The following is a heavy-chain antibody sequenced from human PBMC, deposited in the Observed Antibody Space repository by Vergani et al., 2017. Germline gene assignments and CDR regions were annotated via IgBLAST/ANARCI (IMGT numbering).Heavy chain of an antibody. CDR1: GGSISSGGYY. J-gene: IGHJ3*02. CDR3: ASNTRGDAFDI. D-gene: IGHD2-2*02. CDR2: IYYSGSY. V-gene: IGHV4-31*01. Sequence: QVQLQESGPGLVKPSQTLSLTCTVSGGSISSGGYYWSWIRQPPVKGLEWIGYIYYSGSYYYNPSLKSLVTISVDTSKNQFSLELSSVTAADTAVYYCASNTRGDAFDIWGQGTMVTVSS.